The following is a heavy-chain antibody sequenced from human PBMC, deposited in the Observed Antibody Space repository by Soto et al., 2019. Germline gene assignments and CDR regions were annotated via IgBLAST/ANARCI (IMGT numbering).Heavy chain of an antibody. J-gene: IGHJ4*02. CDR3: VGDQDVHTPIVHGNY. V-gene: IGHV3-48*02. D-gene: IGHD5-18*01. CDR2: ISSSKTT. CDR1: GITFSSYS. Sequence: EVQLVESGGGLVQPGESLRLSCTASGITFSSYSMNWVRQAPGKGLEWLSYISSSKTTYADSVKGRFTISRDNAKNSVYLQMNSLRDEDTAVYYCVGDQDVHTPIVHGNYWVRGTRVTVSS.